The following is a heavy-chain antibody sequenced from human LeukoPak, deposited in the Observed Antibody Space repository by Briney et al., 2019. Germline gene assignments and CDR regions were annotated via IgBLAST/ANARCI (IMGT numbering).Heavy chain of an antibody. CDR3: ARRKLGSWFDP. D-gene: IGHD1-7*01. CDR1: GYSISSGYY. Sequence: SETLSLTCTVSGYSISSGYYWGWIRQPPGKGLEWIGSIYHSGSTYYNPSLKSRVTISVDTSKNQFSLKLSSVTAADTAVYYCARRKLGSWFDPWGQGTLVTVSS. CDR2: IYHSGST. V-gene: IGHV4-38-2*02. J-gene: IGHJ5*02.